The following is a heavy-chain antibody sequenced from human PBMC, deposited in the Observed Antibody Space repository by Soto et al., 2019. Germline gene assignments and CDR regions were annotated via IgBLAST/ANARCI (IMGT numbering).Heavy chain of an antibody. CDR1: GFSFNTYG. Sequence: QVQLLESGGGVVQPGRSLRLSCAASGFSFNTYGMHWVRQAPGKGLEWVAVISYNGDKTFYADSVKGRFTISRDNSQSTLYLQMNSLRPEDTAVYYCAKGRIRGTSDFDYWGQGTLVTVSS. CDR3: AKGRIRGTSDFDY. V-gene: IGHV3-30*18. D-gene: IGHD3-10*01. CDR2: ISYNGDKT. J-gene: IGHJ4*02.